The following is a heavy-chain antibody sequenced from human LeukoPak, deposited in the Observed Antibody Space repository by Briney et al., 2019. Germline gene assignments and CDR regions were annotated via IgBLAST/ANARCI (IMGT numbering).Heavy chain of an antibody. V-gene: IGHV3-23*01. CDR3: AEAGQYQLLFPDY. Sequence: GGSLRLSCAASGFTVSSNYMSWVRQAPGKGLEWVSAISGSGGSTFYADSVKGRFTISRDNSKNTLYLQMNSLRAEDTAVYYCAEAGQYQLLFPDYWGQGTLVTVSS. CDR2: ISGSGGST. D-gene: IGHD2-2*01. J-gene: IGHJ4*02. CDR1: GFTVSSNY.